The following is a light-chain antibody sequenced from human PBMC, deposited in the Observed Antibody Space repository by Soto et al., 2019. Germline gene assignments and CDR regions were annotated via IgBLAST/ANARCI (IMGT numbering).Light chain of an antibody. CDR3: QQYGSSRWT. J-gene: IGKJ1*01. CDR1: QSVASSC. V-gene: IGKV3-20*01. CDR2: GAS. Sequence: EIVLTQSPGTLSLSPVERATLSCRASQSVASSCLAWYQQKPGQAPRLLIYGASSRATGIPDRFSGSGSGTDFTLTISRLEPEDFAVYYCQQYGSSRWTFGQGTKVDIK.